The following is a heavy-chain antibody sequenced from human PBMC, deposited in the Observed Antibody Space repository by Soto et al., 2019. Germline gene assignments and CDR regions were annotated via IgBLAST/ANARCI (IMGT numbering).Heavy chain of an antibody. CDR3: ARIRDYYASPITIRPWFDP. D-gene: IGHD3-16*01. CDR1: GDSISNNY. Sequence: SETPSLTCIVSGDSISNNYWSWIRQPPGKGPEWIGYIYHSGNTNYNPSLKSRVTISVDTSKNQFSLKLSSLTAADTAVYYCARIRDYYASPITIRPWFDPWGQGTLVTVSS. CDR2: IYHSGNT. J-gene: IGHJ5*02. V-gene: IGHV4-59*01.